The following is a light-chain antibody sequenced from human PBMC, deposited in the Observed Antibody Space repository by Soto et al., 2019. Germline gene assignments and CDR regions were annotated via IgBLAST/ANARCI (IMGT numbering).Light chain of an antibody. CDR1: QSVSSSY. CDR2: GAS. J-gene: IGKJ3*01. CDR3: QQYVSSPLN. Sequence: EIVLTHSPGTLSLSPGERATLSCRASQSVSSSYLAWCQQKPGQAPRLLIYGASSRATGIPDRFSGSGSGTDMTLTISRLEPEYFAVYYCQQYVSSPLNFHPGTKVDIK. V-gene: IGKV3-20*01.